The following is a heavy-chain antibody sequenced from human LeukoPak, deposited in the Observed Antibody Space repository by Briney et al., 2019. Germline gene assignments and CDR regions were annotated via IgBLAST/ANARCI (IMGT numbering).Heavy chain of an antibody. D-gene: IGHD3-10*02. J-gene: IGHJ6*04. CDR1: GFTFDDYA. Sequence: PGRSLRLSCAASGFTFDDYAMHWVRQAPGKGLEWVSGISWNSNIIGYADSVKGRFTISRDNAKNSLYLQMNSLRAEDTAVYYCAELGITMIGGVWGKGTTVTISS. V-gene: IGHV3-9*01. CDR2: ISWNSNII. CDR3: AELGITMIGGV.